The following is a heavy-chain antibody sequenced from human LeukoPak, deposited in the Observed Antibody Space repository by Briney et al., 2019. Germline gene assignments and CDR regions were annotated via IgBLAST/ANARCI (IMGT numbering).Heavy chain of an antibody. CDR1: GGSISTSSYY. V-gene: IGHV4-39*07. CDR3: ARGRRHYDSSDYYYEGDGFDI. CDR2: IFYSGST. Sequence: PSETLSLTCTVSGGSISTSSYYWGWVRQPPGKGLEWIGNIFYSGSTYYSPSLKSRVTISLDTSRNQFSLKLNSVTAADTAVYYCARGRRHYDSSDYYYEGDGFDIWGQGAMVTVSS. D-gene: IGHD3-22*01. J-gene: IGHJ3*02.